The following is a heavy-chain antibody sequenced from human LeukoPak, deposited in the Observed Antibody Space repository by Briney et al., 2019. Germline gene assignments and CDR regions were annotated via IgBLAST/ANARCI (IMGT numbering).Heavy chain of an antibody. CDR1: GFTFSSYV. CDR3: TPPLGSREDI. D-gene: IGHD2-15*01. CDR2: IRNRANNYAT. Sequence: GGSLRLSCAASGFTFSSYVMTWVRQASGKGLEWVGRIRNRANNYATAYAASVKGRFTISRDDSKNTAYLQMNSLKTEDTAVYYCTPPLGSREDIWGQGTLVTVSS. V-gene: IGHV3-73*01. J-gene: IGHJ4*02.